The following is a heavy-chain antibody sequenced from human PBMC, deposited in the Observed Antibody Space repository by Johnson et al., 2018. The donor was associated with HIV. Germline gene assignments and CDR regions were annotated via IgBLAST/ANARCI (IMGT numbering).Heavy chain of an antibody. CDR3: ARVGIYYDSIEDAFDI. V-gene: IGHV3-66*01. CDR2: IYSGGST. D-gene: IGHD3-22*01. Sequence: VQLVESGGGLVKPGGSLRLSCVASGFTFSSNYMSWVRQAPGKGLEWVSVIYSGGSTYYADSVKGRFTISRDNSKNTLYLQMNSLRAEDTAVYYCARVGIYYDSIEDAFDIWGQGTMVTVSS. J-gene: IGHJ3*02. CDR1: GFTFSSNY.